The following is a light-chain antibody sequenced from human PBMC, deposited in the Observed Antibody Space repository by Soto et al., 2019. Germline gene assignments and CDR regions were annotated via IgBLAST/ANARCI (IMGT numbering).Light chain of an antibody. J-gene: IGKJ2*01. CDR1: HSINNY. CDR3: QQSYSTLGT. Sequence: IQMTQSPSSLSASVGDRVIITCRSDHSINNYLNWYQQRPGKVPKLLIYAASTLQSGVPSRFSGCGSGRGFTLSNNSLQPEDFATYYCQQSYSTLGTFARGTRVEI. V-gene: IGKV1-39*01. CDR2: AAS.